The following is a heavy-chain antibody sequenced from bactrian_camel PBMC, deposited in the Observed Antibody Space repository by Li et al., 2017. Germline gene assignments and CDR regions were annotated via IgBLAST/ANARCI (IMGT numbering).Heavy chain of an antibody. CDR2: INSDGGAT. D-gene: IGHD6*01. CDR1: GFTFSDRT. CDR3: AAVGPGLSGLCLGDCSPYKY. Sequence: DVQLVESGGGLVQPGGYLRLFCAASGFTFSDRTMTWVRQAPGKGLESVSRINSDGGATYYSDSVIGRFTISRDNAKNTLYLQMNSLQPEDTAVYYCAAVGPGLSGLCLGDCSPYKYWGQGTQVTVS. J-gene: IGHJ4*01. V-gene: IGHV3S31*01.